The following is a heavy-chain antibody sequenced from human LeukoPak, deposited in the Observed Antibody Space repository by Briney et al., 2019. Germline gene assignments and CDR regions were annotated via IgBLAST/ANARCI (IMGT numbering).Heavy chain of an antibody. J-gene: IGHJ5*02. Sequence: ASAKVSCKASGYTFTSYGISWVRQAPGQGLEWMGWVSAYNGNTNYAQKLQGRVTMTTDTSTSTAYMELRSLRSDDTAVYYCARDVVVAAFRPRRQRNWFDPWGQGTLVTVSS. CDR1: GYTFTSYG. D-gene: IGHD2-2*01. V-gene: IGHV1-18*01. CDR2: VSAYNGNT. CDR3: ARDVVVAAFRPRRQRNWFDP.